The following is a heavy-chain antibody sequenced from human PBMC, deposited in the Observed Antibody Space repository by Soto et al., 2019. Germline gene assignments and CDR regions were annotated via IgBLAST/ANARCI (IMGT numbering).Heavy chain of an antibody. CDR3: ARDTRYGRNSTHYYYYRMDV. Sequence: ASVKVSCKASGYTFTGYYMHWVRQAPGQGLEWMGWINPNSGGTNYAQKFQGWVTMTRDTSISTAYMELSRLRSDDTAVYYRARDTRYGRNSTHYYYYRMDVWGQATTVTVSS. CDR2: INPNSGGT. J-gene: IGHJ6*02. V-gene: IGHV1-2*04. D-gene: IGHD4-17*01. CDR1: GYTFTGYY.